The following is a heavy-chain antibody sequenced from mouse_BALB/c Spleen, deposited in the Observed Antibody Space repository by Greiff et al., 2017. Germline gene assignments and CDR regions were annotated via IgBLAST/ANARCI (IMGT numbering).Heavy chain of an antibody. Sequence: EVKLMESGGDLVKPGGSLKLSCAASGFTFSSYGMSWVRQTPDKRLEWVATISSGGSYTYYPDSVKGRFTISRDNAKNTLYLQMSSLKSEDTAMYYCAGLDWFAYWGQGTLVTVSA. CDR1: GFTFSSYG. CDR2: ISSGGSYT. V-gene: IGHV5-6*01. CDR3: AGLDWFAY. J-gene: IGHJ3*01. D-gene: IGHD3-1*01.